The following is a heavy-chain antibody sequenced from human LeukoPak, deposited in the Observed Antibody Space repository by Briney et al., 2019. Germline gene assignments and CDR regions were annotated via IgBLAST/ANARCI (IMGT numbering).Heavy chain of an antibody. V-gene: IGHV4-30-2*02. D-gene: IGHD2/OR15-2a*01. CDR2: IYHSGST. Sequence: SQTLSLTCAVSGGSISSGGYSWSWIRQPPGKGLEWIGYIYHSGSTYYNPSLKSRVTISVDRSKNQFSLKLSSVTAADTAVYYCARMSYYYYGMDVWGQGTTVTVSS. J-gene: IGHJ6*02. CDR1: GGSISSGGYS. CDR3: ARMSYYYYGMDV.